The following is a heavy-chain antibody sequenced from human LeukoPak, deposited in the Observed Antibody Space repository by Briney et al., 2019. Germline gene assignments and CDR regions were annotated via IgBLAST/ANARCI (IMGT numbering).Heavy chain of an antibody. D-gene: IGHD1-26*01. CDR2: ISGSGGST. J-gene: IGHJ4*02. Sequence: ETLSLTCTVSGDSISSNTYYWGWIRQAPGKGLEWVSAISGSGGSTYYADSVKGRFTISRDNSKNTLYLQMNSLRAEDTAVYYCAKDPRWEPLDYWGQGTLVTASS. CDR3: AKDPRWEPLDY. CDR1: GDSISSNTYY. V-gene: IGHV3-23*01.